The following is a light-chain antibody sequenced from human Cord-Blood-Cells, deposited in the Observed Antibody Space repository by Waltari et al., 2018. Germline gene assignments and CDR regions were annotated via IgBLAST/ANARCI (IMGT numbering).Light chain of an antibody. CDR1: QGSSSY. V-gene: IGKV1D-8*01. CDR3: QQYYSFPWT. Sequence: VIWITPSPSFLSATTGDRVTISCRISQGSSSYLAWYQQKPGKAPDLLFYAASTLQSGVPSRFSGSGSGTDFTITISCLHSEDVATYYCQQYYSFPWTFGEGTKVEIK. J-gene: IGKJ1*01. CDR2: AAS.